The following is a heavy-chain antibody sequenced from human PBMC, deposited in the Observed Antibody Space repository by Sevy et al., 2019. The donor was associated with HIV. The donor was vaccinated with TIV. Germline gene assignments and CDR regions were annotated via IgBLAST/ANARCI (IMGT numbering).Heavy chain of an antibody. Sequence: GGSLRLSCAASGFIVSSYYMSWVRQAPGKGLEWVSVIYSDGNTYYADSVKGRFTISRDNPKSTLYLQMNRLRSGDTAVYYCTKGGSGSSGPGHWGRGTLVTVSS. CDR3: TKGGSGSSGPGH. V-gene: IGHV3-53*01. CDR1: GFIVSSYY. J-gene: IGHJ4*02. D-gene: IGHD3-16*01. CDR2: IYSDGNT.